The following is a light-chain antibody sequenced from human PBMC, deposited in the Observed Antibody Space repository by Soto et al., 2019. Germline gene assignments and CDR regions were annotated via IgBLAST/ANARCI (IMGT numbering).Light chain of an antibody. CDR3: QQYGGSPFT. CDR2: EIS. V-gene: IGKV3-20*01. Sequence: EIVLTQSQCTLSLSLGDRATLSCRASQSVRSGYLAWYQQKPGQAPRLLIYEISRRVTGIPDRFGGSGSGTDFTLTISRLEPEDFAVYYCQQYGGSPFTFGPGTKVDIK. CDR1: QSVRSGY. J-gene: IGKJ3*01.